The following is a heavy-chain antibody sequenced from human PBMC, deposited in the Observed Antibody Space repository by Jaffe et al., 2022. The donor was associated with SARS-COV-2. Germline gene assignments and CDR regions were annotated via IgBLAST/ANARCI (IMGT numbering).Heavy chain of an antibody. V-gene: IGHV4-61*02. CDR3: ASLDSSGYLAAFDI. CDR2: VCTSGSA. Sequence: QVQLQESGPGLVKPSQTLSLTCTVSGGSISNSNCDWNWIRQPAGKGLEWIGRVCTSGSANYNPSLKSRVTISVDTSMNLFSLKLSSVTAADTAVYYCASLDSSGYLAAFDIWGQGTRVTVSS. D-gene: IGHD3-22*01. CDR1: GGSISNSNCD. J-gene: IGHJ3*02.